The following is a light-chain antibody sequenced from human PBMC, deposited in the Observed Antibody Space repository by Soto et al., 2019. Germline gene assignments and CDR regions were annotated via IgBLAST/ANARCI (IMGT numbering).Light chain of an antibody. J-gene: IGKJ1*01. CDR2: GAS. V-gene: IGKV3-15*01. Sequence: EIVMTQSPATLSVSPGERATLSCRASQSVSSNLAWYQQKPGQAPRLLNYGASTRATGIPARFSGSGSGTEFTLTISSLQSEDFAVYYCQQYNNWPQTFGQGTKVDIK. CDR1: QSVSSN. CDR3: QQYNNWPQT.